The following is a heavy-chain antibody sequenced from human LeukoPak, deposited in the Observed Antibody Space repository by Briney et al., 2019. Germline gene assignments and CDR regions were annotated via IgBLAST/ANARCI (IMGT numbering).Heavy chain of an antibody. CDR1: GYSFSSYW. V-gene: IGHV5-51*01. D-gene: IGHD2-2*01. Sequence: RGESLKISCKGSGYSFSSYWIAWVRQMPGKGLEWMGVIYPRDSRTTYSTSFQGQVTISADKSISTAYLQWTSLKASDTAMYYCARHLSDITSSPNYWGPGTLVTVSS. CDR2: IYPRDSRT. J-gene: IGHJ4*02. CDR3: ARHLSDITSSPNY.